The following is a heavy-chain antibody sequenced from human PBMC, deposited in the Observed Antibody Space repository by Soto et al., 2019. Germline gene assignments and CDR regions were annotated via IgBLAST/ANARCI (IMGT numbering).Heavy chain of an antibody. CDR3: AKDQARGVILGAGHDAFDI. Sequence: GGSLRLSCAASGFTFSSYGMHWVRQAPGKGLEWVAVISYDGSNKYYADSVKGRFTISRDNSKNTLYLQMNSLRAEDTAVYYCAKDQARGVILGAGHDAFDIWGQGTMVTVS. CDR2: ISYDGSNK. V-gene: IGHV3-30*18. J-gene: IGHJ3*02. D-gene: IGHD3-10*01. CDR1: GFTFSSYG.